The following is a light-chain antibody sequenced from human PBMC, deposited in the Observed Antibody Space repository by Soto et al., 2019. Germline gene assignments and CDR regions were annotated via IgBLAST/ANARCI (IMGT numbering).Light chain of an antibody. CDR2: GAS. CDR3: QQYVTSPWA. CDR1: QSVSNNY. Sequence: EIVLTQSPGTLSLSPGERATVSCRASQSVSNNYLAWYQQKPGQAPRLLIYGASNRATGIPDRFSGSGSGTDFTLTISRLEPEDFAVYYCQQYVTSPWAFGQGTKVDI. J-gene: IGKJ1*01. V-gene: IGKV3-20*01.